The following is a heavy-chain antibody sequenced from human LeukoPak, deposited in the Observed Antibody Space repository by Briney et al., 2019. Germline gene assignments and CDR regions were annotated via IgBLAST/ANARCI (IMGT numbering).Heavy chain of an antibody. Sequence: GASVKVSCKASGGTFSSYAISWVRQAPGQGLEWMGGIIPIFGTANYAQKFQGRVTITSDESTSTAYMELSSLRSEDTAVYYCARRVYSSSSRGDWFDPWGQGTLVTVSS. CDR3: ARRVYSSSSRGDWFDP. CDR2: IIPIFGTA. V-gene: IGHV1-69*13. CDR1: GGTFSSYA. D-gene: IGHD6-6*01. J-gene: IGHJ5*02.